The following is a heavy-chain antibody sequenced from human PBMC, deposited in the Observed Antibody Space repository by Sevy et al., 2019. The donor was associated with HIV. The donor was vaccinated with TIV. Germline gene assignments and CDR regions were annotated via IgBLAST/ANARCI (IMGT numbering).Heavy chain of an antibody. J-gene: IGHJ4*02. Sequence: GGSLRLSCAASGFTFSSYWMSWVRQAPGKGLEWVANIKQDGSEKYYVDSVKGRFTISRDNAKNSLYLQMNSLRAEDTAVYYGARAPERITMIVVVVGGFDYWGQGTLVTVSS. V-gene: IGHV3-7*01. CDR3: ARAPERITMIVVVVGGFDY. CDR1: GFTFSSYW. D-gene: IGHD3-22*01. CDR2: IKQDGSEK.